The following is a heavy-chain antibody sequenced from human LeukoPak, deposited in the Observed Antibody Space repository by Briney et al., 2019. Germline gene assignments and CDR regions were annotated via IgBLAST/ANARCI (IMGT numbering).Heavy chain of an antibody. Sequence: GSLRLSCAASGFTFSSYAMHWVRQAPGKGLEWVAVISYDGSNKYYADSVKGRFTITRDNSKNTLYLQMNSLRAEDTAVYYCARRLDRSGYSYEYFDYWGQGTLVTVSS. CDR3: ARRLDRSGYSYEYFDY. CDR2: ISYDGSNK. CDR1: GFTFSSYA. D-gene: IGHD5-18*01. V-gene: IGHV3-30-3*01. J-gene: IGHJ4*02.